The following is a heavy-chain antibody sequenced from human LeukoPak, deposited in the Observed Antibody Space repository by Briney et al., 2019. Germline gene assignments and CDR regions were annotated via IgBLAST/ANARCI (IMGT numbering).Heavy chain of an antibody. Sequence: GRSLKLSCAASGFTFSSYAMHWVRQAPGKGLEWVAVIWYDGSSKYYADSVKGRFTISRDNSNNTLYLLLHSLRAEDTALYYCARGMAYSSGWYYFDSWGQRTLVTVSS. V-gene: IGHV3-33*01. CDR2: IWYDGSSK. CDR3: ARGMAYSSGWYYFDS. D-gene: IGHD6-19*01. CDR1: GFTFSSYA. J-gene: IGHJ4*02.